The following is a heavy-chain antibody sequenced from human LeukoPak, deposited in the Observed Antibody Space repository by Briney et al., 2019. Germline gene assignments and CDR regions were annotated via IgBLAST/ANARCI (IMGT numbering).Heavy chain of an antibody. V-gene: IGHV4-59*01. D-gene: IGHD3-22*01. CDR1: GGSISSYY. J-gene: IGHJ3*02. Sequence: SETLSLTCTVSGGSISSYYWSWIRQPPGKGLEWIGYIYYSGSTNYNPSLKSRVTISVDTSKNQFSLKLSSVTAADTAVYYCARFPFFDSSGYSPGAFDIWGQGTMVTVSS. CDR3: ARFPFFDSSGYSPGAFDI. CDR2: IYYSGST.